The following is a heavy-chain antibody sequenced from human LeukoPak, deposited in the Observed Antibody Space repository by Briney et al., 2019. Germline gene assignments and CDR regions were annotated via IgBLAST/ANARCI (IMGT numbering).Heavy chain of an antibody. J-gene: IGHJ6*03. V-gene: IGHV1-46*01. CDR3: ARDPVTIFGVNYYIYV. Sequence: ASVKVSCKASGYTFTSYYMHWVRQAPGQGLEWMGIINPSGGSTSYAQKFQGRVTMTRDTSTSTVYMEVSSLRCEDTAVYYCARDPVTIFGVNYYIYVWGRGTAVTVSS. D-gene: IGHD3-3*01. CDR2: INPSGGST. CDR1: GYTFTSYY.